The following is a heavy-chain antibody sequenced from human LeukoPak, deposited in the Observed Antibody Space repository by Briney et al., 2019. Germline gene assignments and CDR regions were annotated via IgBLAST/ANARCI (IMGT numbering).Heavy chain of an antibody. V-gene: IGHV4-30-4*01. CDR3: ARAIVGYCSGGRCYRRFDP. CDR1: GGSISSGDYY. CDR2: IYYSGST. D-gene: IGHD2-15*01. J-gene: IGHJ5*02. Sequence: SETLSLTCTVSGGSISSGDYYWSWIRLPPGKGLEWIGYIYYSGSTSYNPSLKSRVTISVDTSKNQFSLKLSSVTAADTAVYYCARAIVGYCSGGRCYRRFDPWGQGTLVTVSS.